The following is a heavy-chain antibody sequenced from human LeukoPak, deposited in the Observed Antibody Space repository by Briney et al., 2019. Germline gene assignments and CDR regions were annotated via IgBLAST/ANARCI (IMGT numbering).Heavy chain of an antibody. J-gene: IGHJ4*02. Sequence: PGGSLRLSCAASGFTFSNAWMSWVRQAPGKGLEWVGRIKSKTDGGTTDYAAPVKGRFTISRDDSKNTLYLQMNSLKTEDTAVYYCTTVYYGSGSYYTYYFDYWGQGTLVTVSS. V-gene: IGHV3-15*01. CDR2: IKSKTDGGTT. D-gene: IGHD3-10*01. CDR1: GFTFSNAW. CDR3: TTVYYGSGSYYTYYFDY.